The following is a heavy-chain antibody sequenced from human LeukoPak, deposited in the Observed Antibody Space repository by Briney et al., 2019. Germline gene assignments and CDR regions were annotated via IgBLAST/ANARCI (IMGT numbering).Heavy chain of an antibody. CDR1: GGSISSYY. V-gene: IGHV4-59*01. CDR3: ARVGSSGWYFTYYFDY. J-gene: IGHJ4*02. Sequence: LETLSLTCTVSGGSISSYYWSWIRQPPGKGLEWIGYIYYSGSTNYNPSLKSRVTISVDTSKNQFSLKLSSVTAADTAVYYCARVGSSGWYFTYYFDYWGQGTLVTVSS. CDR2: IYYSGST. D-gene: IGHD6-19*01.